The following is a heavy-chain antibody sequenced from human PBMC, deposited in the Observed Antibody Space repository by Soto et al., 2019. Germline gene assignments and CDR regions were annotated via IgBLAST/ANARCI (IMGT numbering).Heavy chain of an antibody. CDR3: ARELNYYDSSGSAFDY. J-gene: IGHJ4*02. CDR1: GGSISSSNW. CDR2: IYHSGST. V-gene: IGHV4-4*02. Sequence: SETLSLTCAVSGGSISSSNWWSWVRQPPGKGLEWIGEIYHSGSTNYNPSLKSRVTISVDKSKNQLSLKLSSVTAADTAVYYCARELNYYDSSGSAFDYWGQGTLVTVSS. D-gene: IGHD3-22*01.